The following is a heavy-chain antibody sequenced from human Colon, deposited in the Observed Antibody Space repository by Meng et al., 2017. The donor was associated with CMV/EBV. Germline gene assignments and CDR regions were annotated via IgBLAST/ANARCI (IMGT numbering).Heavy chain of an antibody. Sequence: QVQVKPGGPGPCKPSGNLALTCVGSGGSFSNYDWGWIRQAPGKGLEWIGDIHQSGITNHNPSLKSRVTISIDTSKNQFSLKLSPVTAADTALYYCAGGTYQAWEVLYFWGQGTLVTVSS. D-gene: IGHD3-10*01. CDR2: IHQSGIT. J-gene: IGHJ4*02. CDR3: AGGTYQAWEVLYF. V-gene: IGHV4-34*01. CDR1: GGSFSNYD.